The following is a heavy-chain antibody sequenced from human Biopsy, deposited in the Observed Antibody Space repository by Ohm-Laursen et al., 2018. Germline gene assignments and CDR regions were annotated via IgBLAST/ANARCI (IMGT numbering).Heavy chain of an antibody. V-gene: IGHV1-8*01. Sequence: SVKVSCKISGYPFTFYEINWVRQATGQGLEWLGWMNPDSGNTGSAQKFHDRVTMTMNTSINTAYLELSSLRSEDTAVYYCARFDNGFDKWGQGTLVTVSS. D-gene: IGHD2-8*01. CDR3: ARFDNGFDK. CDR1: GYPFTFYE. J-gene: IGHJ4*02. CDR2: MNPDSGNT.